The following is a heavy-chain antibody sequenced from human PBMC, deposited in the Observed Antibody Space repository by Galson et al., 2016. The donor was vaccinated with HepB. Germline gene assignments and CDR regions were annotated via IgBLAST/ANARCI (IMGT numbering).Heavy chain of an antibody. CDR2: ISGSGRTL. CDR1: GFTFSDYY. D-gene: IGHD2-2*01. V-gene: IGHV3-11*01. Sequence: SLRLSCAASGFTFSDYYMTWTRQAPGKGLEWIPYISGSGRTLYYPDSLRGRFTVSRDNAKNSLFLQLNSLRAEDTAVYYCARDGCSTTTCYSDYYYYHGLDVWGKGTTVTVS. J-gene: IGHJ6*04. CDR3: ARDGCSTTTCYSDYYYYHGLDV.